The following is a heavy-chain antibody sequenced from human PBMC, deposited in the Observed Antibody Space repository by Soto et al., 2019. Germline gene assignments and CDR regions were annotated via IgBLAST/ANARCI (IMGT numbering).Heavy chain of an antibody. CDR2: IKSKTDGGTA. Sequence: EVQLVESGGGFVQPGGSLRLSCVASRFSFTNAWMSSVRQAPGKGPAWVGRIKSKTDGGTADYAAPVKGRFTISRDDSQNTLYLHMDSLKTEDTALYHCSTDIGIYGLDIWGQGTTVTVSS. CDR3: STDIGIYGLDI. V-gene: IGHV3-15*01. D-gene: IGHD1-26*01. J-gene: IGHJ6*02. CDR1: RFSFTNAW.